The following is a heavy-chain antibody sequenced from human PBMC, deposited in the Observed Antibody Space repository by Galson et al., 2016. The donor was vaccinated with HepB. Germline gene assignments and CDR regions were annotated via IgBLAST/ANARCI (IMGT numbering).Heavy chain of an antibody. Sequence: TLSLTCTVSGGSIRSGGYYWSWIRQHPGKGLEWIGYIYYSGSTYYNPSLKSRVTISVDTSKNQFSLRLSSVTAADTAVYYCAGDVDTASNWFDPWGQGTLVTVSS. CDR1: GGSIRSGGYY. J-gene: IGHJ5*02. CDR3: AGDVDTASNWFDP. CDR2: IYYSGST. V-gene: IGHV4-31*03. D-gene: IGHD5-18*01.